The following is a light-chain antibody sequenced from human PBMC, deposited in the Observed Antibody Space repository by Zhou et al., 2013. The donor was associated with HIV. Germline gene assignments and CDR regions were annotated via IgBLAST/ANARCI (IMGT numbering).Light chain of an antibody. Sequence: DIQMTQSPSILSASVGDKVTITCRASQSIGSWLAWYQKEPGKAPKLLIYKASSLESGVPSRFSGSASGTEFTLTISSLQLEDFATYYCLQHNSLPQTFGQGTKVEIK. CDR3: LQHNSLPQT. J-gene: IGKJ1*01. CDR2: KAS. CDR1: QSIGSW. V-gene: IGKV1-5*03.